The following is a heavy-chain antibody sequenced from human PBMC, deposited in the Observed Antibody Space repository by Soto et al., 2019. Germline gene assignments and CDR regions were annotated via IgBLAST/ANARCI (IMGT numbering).Heavy chain of an antibody. CDR2: IYYSGST. V-gene: IGHV4-39*01. J-gene: IGHJ4*02. CDR1: GDSGGFISSSSYH. Sequence: QLQLQESGPGLVKPSETLSLTCTVSGDSGGFISSSSYHWGWIRQPPGKGLEWIGNIYYSGSTYYTPSLKGRLTIPGDTSKTRFSLRLPSVPAPDPAVYYCARHPPSAPLDYWGQGTLVTVPS. CDR3: ARHPPSAPLDY.